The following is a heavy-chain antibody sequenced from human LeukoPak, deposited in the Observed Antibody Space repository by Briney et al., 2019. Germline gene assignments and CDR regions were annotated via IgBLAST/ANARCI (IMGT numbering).Heavy chain of an antibody. J-gene: IGHJ4*02. V-gene: IGHV1-2*02. CDR2: INPNSGGT. CDR3: ARGIGYSSGWYEVY. Sequence: ASVKVSCKASGYTFTGYYMHWVRQAPGQGLEWMGWINPNSGGTNYAQKVQGRVTMTRDTSISTAYMELSRLRSDDTAVYYCARGIGYSSGWYEVYWGQGTLVTVSS. CDR1: GYTFTGYY. D-gene: IGHD6-19*01.